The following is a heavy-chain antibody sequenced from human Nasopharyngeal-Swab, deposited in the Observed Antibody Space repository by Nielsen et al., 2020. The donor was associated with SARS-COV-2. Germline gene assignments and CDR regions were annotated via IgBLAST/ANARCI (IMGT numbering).Heavy chain of an antibody. J-gene: IGHJ4*02. V-gene: IGHV3-23*01. CDR1: GFTFSSYA. CDR2: ISGSGGST. D-gene: IGHD1-26*01. Sequence: GESLKISCAASGFTFSSYAMSWVRQAPGKGLEWVSAISGSGGSTYYADSVKGRFTISRDSSKNTLYLQMNSLRAEDTAVYYCLAVGADGFDYWGQGTLVTVSS. CDR3: LAVGADGFDY.